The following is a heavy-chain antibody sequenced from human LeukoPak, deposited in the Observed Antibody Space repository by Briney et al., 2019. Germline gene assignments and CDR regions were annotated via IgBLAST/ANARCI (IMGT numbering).Heavy chain of an antibody. CDR1: GFTFSIYA. CDR2: IRNDGSDK. Sequence: PGGSLRLSCAASGFTFSIYAIHWVRQAPGKGLEWVAFIRNDGSDKYYADSVQGRFTISRDNSKNTLYLQMDSLKTEDTAVYYCASPLLDYGDYDPHFDYWGQGTLVTVSS. CDR3: ASPLLDYGDYDPHFDY. V-gene: IGHV3-30*02. D-gene: IGHD4-17*01. J-gene: IGHJ4*02.